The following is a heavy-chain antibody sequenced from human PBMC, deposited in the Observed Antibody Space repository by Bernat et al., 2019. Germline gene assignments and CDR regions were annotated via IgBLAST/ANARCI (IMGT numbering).Heavy chain of an antibody. CDR2: IYYSGST. CDR1: GGSISSGGYY. Sequence: QVQLQESGPGLVKPSQTLSLTCTVSGGSISSGGYYWSWIRQHPGKGLEWIGYIYYSGSTYYNPSLKSRVTISVDTSKNQFSLKLSSVTAADTAVYYCAREVKPSGPIVVVIAKDAFDIWGQGTMVTVSS. D-gene: IGHD2-21*01. V-gene: IGHV4-31*03. J-gene: IGHJ3*02. CDR3: AREVKPSGPIVVVIAKDAFDI.